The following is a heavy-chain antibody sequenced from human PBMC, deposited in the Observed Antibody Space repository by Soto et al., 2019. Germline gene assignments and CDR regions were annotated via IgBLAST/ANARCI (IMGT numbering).Heavy chain of an antibody. D-gene: IGHD3-10*01. V-gene: IGHV1-2*04. CDR3: ARGGGSGSYYVNWFDP. CDR2: INPNSGGT. CDR1: GYTFTGYY. Sequence: ASVKVSCKASGYTFTGYYMHWVRQAPGQGLEWMGWINPNSGGTNYAQKFQGWVTMTRDTSISTAYMELSRLRSDDTAVYYCARGGGSGSYYVNWFDPWGQGTLVTVSS. J-gene: IGHJ5*02.